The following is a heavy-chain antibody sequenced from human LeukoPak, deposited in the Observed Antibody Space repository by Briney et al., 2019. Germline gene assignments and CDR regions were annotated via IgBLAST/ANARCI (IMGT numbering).Heavy chain of an antibody. Sequence: ASVKVSCKASGGIFSSYAISWVRQAPGQGLEWMGRIIPILGIANYAQKFQGRVTITADKSTSTAYMELSSLRSEDTAVYYCARDPRGFSSSWYYFDYWGQGTLVTVSS. CDR1: GGIFSSYA. V-gene: IGHV1-69*04. D-gene: IGHD6-13*01. J-gene: IGHJ4*02. CDR3: ARDPRGFSSSWYYFDY. CDR2: IIPILGIA.